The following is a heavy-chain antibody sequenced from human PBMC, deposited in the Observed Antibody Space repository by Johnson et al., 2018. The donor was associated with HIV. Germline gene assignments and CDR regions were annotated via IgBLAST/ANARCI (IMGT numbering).Heavy chain of an antibody. CDR2: INSDGSST. CDR1: GFTFSSYD. J-gene: IGHJ3*02. V-gene: IGHV3-74*01. D-gene: IGHD6-13*01. CDR3: ARERADSSSWFTAFDI. Sequence: VQLVESGGGLVQPGGSLRLSCAASGFTFSSYDMHWVRQPTGKGLVWVSRINSDGSSTSYADSVKGRFTISRDNAKNTLYLQMNSLRAEDTAVYYCARERADSSSWFTAFDIWGQGTMVTVSS.